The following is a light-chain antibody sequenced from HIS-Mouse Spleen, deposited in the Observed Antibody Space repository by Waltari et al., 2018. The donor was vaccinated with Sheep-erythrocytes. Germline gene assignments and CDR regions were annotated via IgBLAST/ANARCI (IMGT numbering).Light chain of an antibody. Sequence: DIQMTQSPSSLSASVGDRVTITCRASQSISSYLNWYQQKPGKAPKLLIYAASSLQSGVPSRLSGSGSGTDFTLTISSLQPKDFATYYCQQSYSTPPLTFGGGTKVEIK. CDR1: QSISSY. J-gene: IGKJ4*01. CDR2: AAS. CDR3: QQSYSTPPLT. V-gene: IGKV1-39*01.